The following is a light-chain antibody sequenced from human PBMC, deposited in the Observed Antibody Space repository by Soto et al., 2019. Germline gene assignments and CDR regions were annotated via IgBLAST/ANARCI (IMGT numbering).Light chain of an antibody. J-gene: IGKJ5*01. CDR2: GAS. V-gene: IGKV3-20*01. Sequence: ELVLTQSPGTLSLSPGEGATLSCRASQSVSSSYIAWYQQRPGQTPSLLIYGASTRATGIPDRVSGSGSGTHVTLTISRLEPGDFAVYYCQHFGGTTFTFGQGTRLEI. CDR3: QHFGGTTFT. CDR1: QSVSSSY.